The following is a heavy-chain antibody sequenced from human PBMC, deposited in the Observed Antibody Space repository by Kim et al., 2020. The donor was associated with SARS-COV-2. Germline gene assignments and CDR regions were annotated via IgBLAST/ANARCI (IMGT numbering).Heavy chain of an antibody. J-gene: IGHJ4*02. D-gene: IGHD4-17*01. CDR1: GGSISSGGYS. Sequence: SETLSLTCAVSGGSISSGGYSWSWIRQPPGKGLEWIGYIYHSGSTYYNPSLKSRVTISVDRSKNQFSLKLSSVTAADTAVYYCARRSDYGGNSDYFDYWGQGTLVTVSS. V-gene: IGHV4-30-2*01. CDR2: IYHSGST. CDR3: ARRSDYGGNSDYFDY.